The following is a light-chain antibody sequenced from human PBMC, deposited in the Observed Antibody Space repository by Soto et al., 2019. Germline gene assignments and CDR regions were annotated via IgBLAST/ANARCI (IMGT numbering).Light chain of an antibody. CDR1: SSDVGGYNY. CDR2: DVS. CDR3: SSYTSISWKV. Sequence: QSVLTQPASVSGSPGQSITISCTGTSSDVGGYNYVSWYQQHPGKAPKLMIYDVSNRPSGVSNRFSGSKSGNTASLTISGLQAEDEADYYCSSYTSISWKVFGTGTKVTVL. V-gene: IGLV2-14*01. J-gene: IGLJ1*01.